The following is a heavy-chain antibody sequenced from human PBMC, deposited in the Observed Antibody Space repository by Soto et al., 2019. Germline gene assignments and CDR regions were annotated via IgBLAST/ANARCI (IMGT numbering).Heavy chain of an antibody. CDR3: ARDLGYCTNGVCARANYFDY. Sequence: SETLSLTCAVSGGSISSSNWWSWVRQPPGKGLEWIGEIYHSGSTNYNPSLKSRVTISVDKSKNQFSLKLSSVTAADTAVYYCARDLGYCTNGVCARANYFDYWGQGTLVTVSS. V-gene: IGHV4-4*02. CDR2: IYHSGST. J-gene: IGHJ4*02. D-gene: IGHD2-8*01. CDR1: GGSISSSNW.